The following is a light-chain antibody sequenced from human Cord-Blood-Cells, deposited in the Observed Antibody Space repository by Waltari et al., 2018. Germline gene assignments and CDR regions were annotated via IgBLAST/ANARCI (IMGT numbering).Light chain of an antibody. J-gene: IGKJ5*01. V-gene: IGKV3-11*01. CDR3: HRLSNCPLIT. CDR1: QSVSSY. Sequence: EIMLTQSPGTVSLSPGERATPPCRASQSVSSYLAGHQRKPGQAPRLLIYETSNGATGIPASFSGCGLGTDFTCTISSLGPEDLAVYYWHRLSNCPLITFGQGTRLEIK. CDR2: ETS.